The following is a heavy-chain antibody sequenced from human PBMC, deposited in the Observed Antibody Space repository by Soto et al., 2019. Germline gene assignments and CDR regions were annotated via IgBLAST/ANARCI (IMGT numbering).Heavy chain of an antibody. D-gene: IGHD1-1*01. V-gene: IGHV1-18*01. Sequence: QVHLVQSGAEVKKPGASVKVSFKASGYTFTSYGITWVRQAPGQGLEWMGWISAHNGNTDYAQKLQGRVIVTRDTSTSTAYMELRSLISDETAVYYCARGRYGDYWGQGALVTVSS. CDR1: GYTFTSYG. CDR2: ISAHNGNT. J-gene: IGHJ4*02. CDR3: ARGRYGDY.